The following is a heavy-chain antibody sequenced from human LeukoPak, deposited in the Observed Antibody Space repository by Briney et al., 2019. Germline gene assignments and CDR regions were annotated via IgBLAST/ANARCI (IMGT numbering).Heavy chain of an antibody. D-gene: IGHD6-19*01. CDR1: GGSISSYY. CDR2: IYYSGST. CDR3: ARGPVAVAGTREGWFDP. Sequence: PSETLSLTCTVSGGSISSYYWSWIRQPPGKGLEWIGYIYYSGSTNYNPSLKSRVTISVDTSKNQFSLKLSSVTAADTAVYYCARGPVAVAGTREGWFDPWGQGTLVTVSS. V-gene: IGHV4-59*12. J-gene: IGHJ5*02.